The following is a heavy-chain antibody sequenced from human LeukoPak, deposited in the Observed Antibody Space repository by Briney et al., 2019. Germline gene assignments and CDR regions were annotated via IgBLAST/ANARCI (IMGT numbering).Heavy chain of an antibody. CDR1: GFTFSSYW. D-gene: IGHD3-22*01. CDR2: IKQDGSEK. CDR3: ARLYYDSSGYYYVAVRGFDY. J-gene: IGHJ4*02. V-gene: IGHV3-7*01. Sequence: GGSLRLSCAASGFTFSSYWMSWVRQAPGKGLEWVANIKQDGSEKYYVDSVKGRFTISRDNAKNSLYLQMNSLRAEDTAVYYCARLYYDSSGYYYVAVRGFDYWGQGTLVTVSS.